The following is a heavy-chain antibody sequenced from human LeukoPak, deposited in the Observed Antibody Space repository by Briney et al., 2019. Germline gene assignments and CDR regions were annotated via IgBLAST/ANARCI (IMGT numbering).Heavy chain of an antibody. V-gene: IGHV3-9*01. CDR3: AKNKDYCSSSTCYYQNGMDV. CDR2: ISWNSGSI. CDR1: GFTFDDYA. D-gene: IGHD2-2*01. J-gene: IGHJ6*02. Sequence: QSGGSLRLSCAASGFTFDDYAMHWVRQAPGKGLEWVSGISWNSGSIDYADSVKGRFTISRDNSKNTLYLQMNSLRAEDTAVYHCAKNKDYCSSSTCYYQNGMDVWGQGTTVAVSS.